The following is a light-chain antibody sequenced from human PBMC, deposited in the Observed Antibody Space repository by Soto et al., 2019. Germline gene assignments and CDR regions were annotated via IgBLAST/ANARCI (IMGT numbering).Light chain of an antibody. CDR1: QSISDR. J-gene: IGKJ1*01. Sequence: DIQMTQSPSTLSASIGDRVTITCRASQSISDRLAWYQQKPGKAPKLLMYTASTLESGVPSRFSGSGSGTEFTLTISSLHPDDFATYYCQHYKTYSPWTFGQGTKV. CDR2: TAS. V-gene: IGKV1-5*03. CDR3: QHYKTYSPWT.